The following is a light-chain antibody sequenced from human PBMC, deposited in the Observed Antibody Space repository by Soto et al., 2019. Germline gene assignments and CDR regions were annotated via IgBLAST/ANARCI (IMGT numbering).Light chain of an antibody. CDR3: QQYGSSPYT. Sequence: EIVLTQSPGTLSLSPGERATLSCRASQSVSSSYLAWYQQKPGQAPRLLIYGASSRATGIPDRFSGSGSGTDFNLTISILEPEDFAVYYFQQYGSSPYTFGQGTKLEIK. CDR1: QSVSSSY. CDR2: GAS. J-gene: IGKJ2*01. V-gene: IGKV3-20*01.